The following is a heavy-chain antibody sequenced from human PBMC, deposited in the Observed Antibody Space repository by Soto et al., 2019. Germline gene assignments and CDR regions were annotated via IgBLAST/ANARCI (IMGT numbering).Heavy chain of an antibody. V-gene: IGHV1-2*02. Sequence: VQLAQSGAEVTKPGASVKVSCKTSGDSFNDYYIHWVRQAPGQGLEWMGWINPNGGATKYAQKFQGRLTVTRDTSIRTVYMELSSLRSDDTAVYYCARESGGATATLDYYYFYMDVWGKGTTVTVSS. CDR3: ARESGGATATLDYYYFYMDV. CDR1: GDSFNDYY. D-gene: IGHD5-12*01. CDR2: INPNGGAT. J-gene: IGHJ6*03.